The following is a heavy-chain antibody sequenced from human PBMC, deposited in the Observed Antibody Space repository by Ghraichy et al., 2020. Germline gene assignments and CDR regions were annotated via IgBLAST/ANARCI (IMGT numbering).Heavy chain of an antibody. CDR2: ISSSSSTI. CDR3: ARDPTGSAFDI. CDR1: GFTFSSYS. D-gene: IGHD2-8*02. Sequence: GESLNISCAASGFTFSSYSMNWVRQAPGKGLEWVSYISSSSSTIYYADSVKGRFTISRDNAKNSLYLQMNSLRAEDTAVYYCARDPTGSAFDIWGQGTMVTVSS. J-gene: IGHJ3*02. V-gene: IGHV3-48*01.